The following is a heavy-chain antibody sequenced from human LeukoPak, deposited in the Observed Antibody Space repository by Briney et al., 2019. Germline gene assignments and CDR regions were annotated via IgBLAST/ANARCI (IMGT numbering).Heavy chain of an antibody. CDR2: IYYSGST. D-gene: IGHD2-2*02. J-gene: IGHJ6*03. Sequence: SETLSLTCTVSGGSISGTSYYWGWIRQPPGKGLEWIGSIYYSGSTYYNPSLKSRVTISVDTSKNQFSLKLSSVTAADTAVYYCARIVTAGIYNMDVWGKGTSVTVSS. CDR3: ARIVTAGIYNMDV. CDR1: GGSISGTSYY. V-gene: IGHV4-39*07.